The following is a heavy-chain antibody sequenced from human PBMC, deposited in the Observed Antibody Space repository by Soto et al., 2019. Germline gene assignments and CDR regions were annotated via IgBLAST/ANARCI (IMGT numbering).Heavy chain of an antibody. CDR2: IKQDGSEK. Sequence: GGSLRLSCAASGFTFSSYWMSWVRQAPGKGLEWVANIKQDGSEKYYVDSVKGRFTSSRDNAKNSLYVQMNSLRPEDTAVYYCARENMEDFWSGYYHTLRNYYYYYMDVWGKGTTVTVSS. D-gene: IGHD3-3*01. V-gene: IGHV3-7*01. J-gene: IGHJ6*03. CDR3: ARENMEDFWSGYYHTLRNYYYYYMDV. CDR1: GFTFSSYW.